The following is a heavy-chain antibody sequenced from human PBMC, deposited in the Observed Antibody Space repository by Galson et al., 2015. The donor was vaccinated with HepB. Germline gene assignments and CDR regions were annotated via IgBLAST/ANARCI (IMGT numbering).Heavy chain of an antibody. D-gene: IGHD2-8*01. CDR2: IRSKFNSYAT. Sequence: SLRLSCAASGFTFSGSDIHWVRQASGKGLDWVGRIRSKFNSYATEYAASVKGRFTISRDDSKNMAFLQMNSLEPEDTAVYYCTRHTNGMGLPGLDYWYIDRWSRDTLVTVS. V-gene: IGHV3-73*01. J-gene: IGHJ2*01. CDR3: TRHTNGMGLPGLDYWYIDR. CDR1: GFTFSGSD.